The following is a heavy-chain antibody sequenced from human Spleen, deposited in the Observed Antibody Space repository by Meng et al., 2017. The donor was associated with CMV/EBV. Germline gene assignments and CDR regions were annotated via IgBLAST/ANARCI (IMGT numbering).Heavy chain of an antibody. Sequence: GESLKISCTASGFSFNDYYVHWVRQAPGKGLEWVAFIRYDRSNQYYADSVKGRFTISRDNSKNTLFLQMNSLRHEDTAVYHCARDMVPAAITNYYFDYWGQGTLVTVSS. J-gene: IGHJ4*02. D-gene: IGHD2-2*02. CDR1: GFSFNDYY. CDR3: ARDMVPAAITNYYFDY. CDR2: IRYDRSNQ. V-gene: IGHV3-30*02.